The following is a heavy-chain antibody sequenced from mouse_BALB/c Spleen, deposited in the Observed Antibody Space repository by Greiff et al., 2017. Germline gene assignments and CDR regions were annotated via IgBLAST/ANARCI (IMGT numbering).Heavy chain of an antibody. CDR3: ARSYGLRGYAMDY. CDR2: ISDGGSYT. Sequence: DVKLVESGGGLVKPGGSLKLSCAASGFTFSDYYMYWVRQTPEKRLEWVATISDGGSYTYYPDSVKGRFTISRDNAKNNLYLQMSSLKSEDTAMYYCARSYGLRGYAMDYWGQGTSVTVSS. J-gene: IGHJ4*01. V-gene: IGHV5-4*02. D-gene: IGHD3-1*01. CDR1: GFTFSDYY.